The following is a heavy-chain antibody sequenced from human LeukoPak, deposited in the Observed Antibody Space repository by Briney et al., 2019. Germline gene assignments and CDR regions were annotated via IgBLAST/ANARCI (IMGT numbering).Heavy chain of an antibody. CDR2: IWYDGSNK. D-gene: IGHD4-17*01. Sequence: GGSLRLSCAASGFTFSSYGMHWVRQAPGKGLEWVAVIWYDGSNKYYADSVKGRFTISRDNSKNTLYLQMNSLRAEDTAVYYCARERGYGVKQGGYAFDIWGQGTMVTVSS. J-gene: IGHJ3*02. V-gene: IGHV3-33*01. CDR3: ARERGYGVKQGGYAFDI. CDR1: GFTFSSYG.